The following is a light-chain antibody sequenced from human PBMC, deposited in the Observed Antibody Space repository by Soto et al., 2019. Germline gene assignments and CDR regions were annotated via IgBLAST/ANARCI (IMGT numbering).Light chain of an antibody. CDR3: QQYGSSPGT. CDR2: GAS. V-gene: IGKV3-20*01. CDR1: QSVSSSY. J-gene: IGKJ1*01. Sequence: IVVTQSAGTLSLSPGERATLSCRASQSVSSSYLAWYQQKPGQAPRLLIYGASSRATGIPDRFSGSGSGTDFTLTISRLEPEDFAGYYCQQYGSSPGTFGQGTKVDIK.